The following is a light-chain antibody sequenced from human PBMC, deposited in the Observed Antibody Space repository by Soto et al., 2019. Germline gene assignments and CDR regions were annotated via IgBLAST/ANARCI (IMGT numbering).Light chain of an antibody. CDR1: QSVSSSY. V-gene: IGKV3-20*01. Sequence: EIVLTQSPGTLSLSPGERATLSCRASQSVSSSYLAWYQQKPGQAPRLLIYGASSRATCIPDRFSGSGSGTDCTLTISILEPEDFAVYYCQQYGSSLLTFGQGTKVEIK. CDR2: GAS. CDR3: QQYGSSLLT. J-gene: IGKJ1*01.